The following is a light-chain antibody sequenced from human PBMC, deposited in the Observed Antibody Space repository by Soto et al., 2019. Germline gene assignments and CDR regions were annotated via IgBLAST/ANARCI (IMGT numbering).Light chain of an antibody. V-gene: IGKV3-11*01. CDR2: DAS. CDR1: QSVRRT. CDR3: QQRYNWPQT. Sequence: VVLTQSPATLSLSPGERANLSCRTSQSVRRTLAWYQQKSGQAPRLLIYDASNRATGIPTRFSGSGSGTDCTLTISSLEREDFAVYYFQQRYNWPQTFGQGTKVEIK. J-gene: IGKJ1*01.